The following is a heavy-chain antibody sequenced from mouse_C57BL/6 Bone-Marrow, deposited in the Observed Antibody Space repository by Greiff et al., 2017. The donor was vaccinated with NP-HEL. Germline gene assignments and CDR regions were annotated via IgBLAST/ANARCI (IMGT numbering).Heavy chain of an antibody. D-gene: IGHD2-1*01. CDR3: AREGYLYYGNEDWYFDV. Sequence: EVQLQQSGPELVKPGASVKISCKASGYTFTDYYMNWVKQSHGKSLEWIGDINPNNGGTSYNQKFKGKATLTVDKSSSTAYMELRSLTSEDSAVYYCAREGYLYYGNEDWYFDVWGTGTTVTVSS. CDR2: INPNNGGT. CDR1: GYTFTDYY. J-gene: IGHJ1*03. V-gene: IGHV1-26*01.